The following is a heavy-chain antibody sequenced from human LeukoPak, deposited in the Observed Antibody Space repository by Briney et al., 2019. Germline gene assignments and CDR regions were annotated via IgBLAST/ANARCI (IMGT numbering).Heavy chain of an antibody. CDR3: ARGPVTTFGY. Sequence: GGSLRLSCAASGFTFSSYAMNWVRQAPGKGLEWVSGISGSGGGTYYADSVKGRFTISRGNSKNTLYLQMNSLRAEDTAVYYCARGPVTTFGYWGQGTLVTVSS. CDR1: GFTFSSYA. J-gene: IGHJ4*02. D-gene: IGHD4-17*01. V-gene: IGHV3-23*01. CDR2: ISGSGGGT.